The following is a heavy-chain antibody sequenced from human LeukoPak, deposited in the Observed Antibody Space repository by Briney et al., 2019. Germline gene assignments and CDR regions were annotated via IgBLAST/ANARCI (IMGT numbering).Heavy chain of an antibody. V-gene: IGHV3-48*03. J-gene: IGHJ4*02. Sequence: GGSLRLSCAASGFTFSSYEMNWVRQAPGKGLEWVSYISSSGSTIYYADSVKGQFTISRDNAKNSLYLQMNSLRAEDTAVYYCARGFRYCSSTSCHALDYWGQGTLVTVSS. CDR3: ARGFRYCSSTSCHALDY. CDR1: GFTFSSYE. D-gene: IGHD2-2*01. CDR2: ISSSGSTI.